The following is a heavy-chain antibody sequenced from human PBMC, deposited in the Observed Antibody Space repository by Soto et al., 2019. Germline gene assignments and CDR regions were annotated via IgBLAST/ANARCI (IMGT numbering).Heavy chain of an antibody. V-gene: IGHV3-23*01. Sequence: GGSLRLSCAASGFTFSSYAMSWVRQAPGKGLEWVSAISGSGGSTYYADSVKGRFTISRDNSKNTLYLQMNSLRAEDTAVYYCAKDLLTYYDFWSGYRGGMDVWGQGTTVTVSS. D-gene: IGHD3-3*01. CDR1: GFTFSSYA. CDR2: ISGSGGST. CDR3: AKDLLTYYDFWSGYRGGMDV. J-gene: IGHJ6*02.